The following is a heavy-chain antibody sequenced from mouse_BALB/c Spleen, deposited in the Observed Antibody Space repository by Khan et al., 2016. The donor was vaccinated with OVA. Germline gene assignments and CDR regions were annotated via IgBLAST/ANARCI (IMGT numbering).Heavy chain of an antibody. J-gene: IGHJ2*01. CDR3: AGGYGSSDLFFDY. D-gene: IGHD1-1*01. Sequence: EVQLQESGPGLVKPSQSLSLTCTVTGYSITSDYAWNWIRQFPGNKLEWMAYITYSGNTGYNPSLKGRISITQDTSKNQLLLQSNSVNNEATATYYWAGGYGSSDLFFDYWGRGTTLTVSS. CDR1: GYSITSDYA. CDR2: ITYSGNT. V-gene: IGHV3-2*02.